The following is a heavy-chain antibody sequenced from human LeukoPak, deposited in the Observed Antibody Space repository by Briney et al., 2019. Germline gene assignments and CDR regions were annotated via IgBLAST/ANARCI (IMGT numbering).Heavy chain of an antibody. CDR2: INTNTGNP. Sequence: ASVKVSCKASGYTFTSHAMNWVRQAPGQGLEWMGWINTNTGNPTYAQGFTGRFVFSLDTSVSTAYLQISSLKAEDTAVYYCARGSLWFGELLTSDFDYWGQGTLVTVSS. CDR3: ARGSLWFGELLTSDFDY. CDR1: GYTFTSHA. D-gene: IGHD3-10*01. V-gene: IGHV7-4-1*02. J-gene: IGHJ4*02.